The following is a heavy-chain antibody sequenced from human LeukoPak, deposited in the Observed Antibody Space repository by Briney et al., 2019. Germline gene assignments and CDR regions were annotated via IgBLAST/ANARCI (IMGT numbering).Heavy chain of an antibody. CDR2: IRHDGSEK. V-gene: IGHV3-7*01. CDR1: GLTFSSYW. D-gene: IGHD5-18*01. Sequence: GGSLRLSCAASGLTFSSYWMSWVRQAPGKGLEWVANIRHDGSEKYYVDSVKGRFTISRDNAKDSLYLQMNSLRVEDTAVYYCAGGGSRQYNFWGQGTLVTVSS. J-gene: IGHJ4*02. CDR3: AGGGSRQYNF.